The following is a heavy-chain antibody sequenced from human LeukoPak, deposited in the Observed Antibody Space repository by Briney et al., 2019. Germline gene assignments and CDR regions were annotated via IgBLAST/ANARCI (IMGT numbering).Heavy chain of an antibody. J-gene: IGHJ4*02. CDR1: GDSISSYY. CDR2: IYYSGST. Sequence: SETLSLTCTVSGDSISSYYWSWIRQPPGKGLEWIGYIYYSGSTNYNPSLKSRVTISVDTSKNQFSLKLSSVTAADTAVYYCARHQALGELLFDYWGQGTLVTVSS. V-gene: IGHV4-59*08. CDR3: ARHQALGELLFDY. D-gene: IGHD3-16*01.